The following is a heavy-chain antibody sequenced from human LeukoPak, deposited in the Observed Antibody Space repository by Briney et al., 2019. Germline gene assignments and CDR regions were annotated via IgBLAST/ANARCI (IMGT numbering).Heavy chain of an antibody. V-gene: IGHV4-34*01. Sequence: SETLSLTCAVYGGSFSGYYWSWIRQPPGKGLEWIGEINHSGSTNYNPSLKSRVTISVDTSKNQFSLKLSSVTAADTAVYYCARGLVGATVDYWGQGTLVPVSS. D-gene: IGHD1-26*01. CDR1: GGSFSGYY. J-gene: IGHJ4*02. CDR3: ARGLVGATVDY. CDR2: INHSGST.